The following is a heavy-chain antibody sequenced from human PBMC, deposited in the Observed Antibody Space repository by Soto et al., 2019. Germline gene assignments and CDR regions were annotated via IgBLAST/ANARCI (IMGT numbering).Heavy chain of an antibody. D-gene: IGHD1-26*01. V-gene: IGHV1-2*02. Sequence: GASVKVSCKASGYTFTGYYMHWVRQAPGQGLEWMGWINPNSGGTNYAQKFQGRVTMTRDTSISTAYMELSRLRSDDTAVYYCATVVGATNLSVYYGMDVWGQGTTVT. J-gene: IGHJ6*02. CDR2: INPNSGGT. CDR1: GYTFTGYY. CDR3: ATVVGATNLSVYYGMDV.